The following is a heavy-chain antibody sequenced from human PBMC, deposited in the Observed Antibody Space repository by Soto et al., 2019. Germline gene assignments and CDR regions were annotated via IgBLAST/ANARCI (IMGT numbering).Heavy chain of an antibody. J-gene: IGHJ4*02. V-gene: IGHV1-69*02. D-gene: IGHD2-21*02. CDR1: EGTFSSYT. CDR3: ARGDYCGGHCSLPLDY. CDR2: IIPILGIA. Sequence: QVQLVQSGAEVKKPGSSVKVSCKASEGTFSSYTISWVRQAPGHGLEWMGRIIPILGIANYAQKFQGRVTITADKSTSTAYMELSSVRSQDTAVHYCARGDYCGGHCSLPLDYWRQGTLVIVSS.